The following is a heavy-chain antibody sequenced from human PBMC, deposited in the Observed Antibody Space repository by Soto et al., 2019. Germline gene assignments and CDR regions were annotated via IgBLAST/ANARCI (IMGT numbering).Heavy chain of an antibody. V-gene: IGHV4-31*03. CDR2: IDYSGSN. CDR3: ARETLT. CDR1: GCSISTVGYY. Sequence: QVQLQESGPGLVKPSQTLSLTCTFSGCSISTVGYYWSWLRQHPGKGLEWIGDIDYSGSNYYNPSIKSRGTISVDTSKNQVSLKRSSGTAADTAVYSWARETLTWGPGTLVTCSS. J-gene: IGHJ4*02.